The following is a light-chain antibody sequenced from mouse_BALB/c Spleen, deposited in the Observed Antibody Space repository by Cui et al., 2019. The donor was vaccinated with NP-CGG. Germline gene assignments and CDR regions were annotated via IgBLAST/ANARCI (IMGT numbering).Light chain of an antibody. CDR3: ALWYSNHWV. Sequence: QAVVTQESALTTSPGETVTPTCRSSIWAVTTSNYANWVQEKPDHLFTGLIGGTNNRAPGVPARFSGSLIGDKAALTITGAQTEDEAIYFCALWYSNHWVFGGGTKLTVL. V-gene: IGLV1*01. CDR2: GTN. J-gene: IGLJ1*01. CDR1: IWAVTTSNY.